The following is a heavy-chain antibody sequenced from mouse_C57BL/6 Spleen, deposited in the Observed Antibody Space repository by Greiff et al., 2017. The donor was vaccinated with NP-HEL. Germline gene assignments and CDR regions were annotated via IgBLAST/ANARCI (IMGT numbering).Heavy chain of an antibody. J-gene: IGHJ4*01. D-gene: IGHD2-1*01. CDR3: AILYGNYVDYAMDY. V-gene: IGHV1-69*01. CDR1: GYTFTSYW. Sequence: QVQLKQPGAELVMPGASVKLSCKASGYTFTSYWMHWVKQRPGQGLEWIGEIDPSDSYTNYNQKFKGKSTLTVDKSSSTAYMQLSGLTSEDSAVYYCAILYGNYVDYAMDYWGQGTSVTVSS. CDR2: IDPSDSYT.